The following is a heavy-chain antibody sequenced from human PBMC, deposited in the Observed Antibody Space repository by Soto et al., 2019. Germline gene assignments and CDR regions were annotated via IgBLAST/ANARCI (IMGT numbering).Heavy chain of an antibody. CDR1: GYTFTSYG. Sequence: ASVKVSCKASGYTFTSYGIHWVRQAPGQRLEWMGWINAANGDTKYSPKFQGRVTITRDTSASTAYMELSSLRSEDTAAYYCVRRHVSATGIDWFDPWGQGTLVAVSS. CDR3: VRRHVSATGIDWFDP. V-gene: IGHV1-3*01. D-gene: IGHD6-13*01. J-gene: IGHJ5*02. CDR2: INAANGDT.